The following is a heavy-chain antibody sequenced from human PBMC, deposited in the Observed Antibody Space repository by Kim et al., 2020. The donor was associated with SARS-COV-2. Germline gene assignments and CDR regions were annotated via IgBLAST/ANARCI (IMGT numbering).Heavy chain of an antibody. CDR3: ARDKWGLLPYYYYGMDV. CDR1: GFSLSTSGVG. V-gene: IGHV2-5*02. J-gene: IGHJ6*02. D-gene: IGHD1-26*01. Sequence: SGPTLVKPTQTLTLTCTFSGFSLSTSGVGVGWIRQPPGKALEWLALIYWDDDKRYSPSLKSRLTITKDTSKNQVVLTMTNMDPVDTATYYCARDKWGLLPYYYYGMDVWGQGTTVTVSS. CDR2: IYWDDDK.